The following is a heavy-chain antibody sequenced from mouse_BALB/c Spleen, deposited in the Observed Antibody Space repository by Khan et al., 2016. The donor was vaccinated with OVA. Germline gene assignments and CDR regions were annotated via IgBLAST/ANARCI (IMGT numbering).Heavy chain of an antibody. D-gene: IGHD1-1*02. V-gene: IGHV1S81*02. CDR2: INPSNGGT. J-gene: IGHJ3*01. CDR1: GYTFTSYY. CDR3: TRSGYGAFAY. Sequence: QVQLQQSGAELVKPGASVRLSCKASGYTFTSYYLYWVKQRPGHGLEWIGDINPSNGGTNFNENSKTKATLTVDKSSSTAYMQLSSLTSEDSAVYYCTRSGYGAFAYWGQGTLVTVSA.